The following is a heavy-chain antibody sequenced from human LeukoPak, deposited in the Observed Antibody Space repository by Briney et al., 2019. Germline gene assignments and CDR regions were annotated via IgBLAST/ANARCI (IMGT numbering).Heavy chain of an antibody. Sequence: SETLSLTCTVSGGSISSGGYYWSWIRQHPGKGLEWIGYIYYSGSTYYNPSLKSRVTISVETSKNQFSLKLSSVTAADTAVYYCARVTVTHAVVDYWGQGTLVTVSS. CDR2: IYYSGST. J-gene: IGHJ4*02. CDR1: GGSISSGGYY. D-gene: IGHD4-17*01. V-gene: IGHV4-31*03. CDR3: ARVTVTHAVVDY.